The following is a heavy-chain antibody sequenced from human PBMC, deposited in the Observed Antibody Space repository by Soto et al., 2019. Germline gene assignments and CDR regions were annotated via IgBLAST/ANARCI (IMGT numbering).Heavy chain of an antibody. Sequence: SETLSLTCNVSGGSISNYYWTWVRQSPEKGLEWIGYMYFNGNINYNPSLKSRVTISIDTSKNQFSLTLKSVTAADTAVYYCASGGNWFDPWGQGVLVTVSS. J-gene: IGHJ5*02. CDR3: ASGGNWFDP. D-gene: IGHD3-16*01. CDR1: GGSISNYY. V-gene: IGHV4-59*01. CDR2: MYFNGNI.